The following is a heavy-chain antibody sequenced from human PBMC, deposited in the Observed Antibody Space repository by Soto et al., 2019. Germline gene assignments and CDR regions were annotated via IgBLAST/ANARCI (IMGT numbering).Heavy chain of an antibody. Sequence: QVQLQESGPGLVKPSETLSLTCTVSGGSISSYYWSWIRQPPGKGLEWIGYIYYSGSTNYNPSLKSLVTISVDTSNNQFSLKLSSVTAADTAVYYCARRWGSAADYWGQGTLVTVSS. V-gene: IGHV4-59*08. CDR1: GGSISSYY. CDR2: IYYSGST. CDR3: ARRWGSAADY. J-gene: IGHJ4*02. D-gene: IGHD2-15*01.